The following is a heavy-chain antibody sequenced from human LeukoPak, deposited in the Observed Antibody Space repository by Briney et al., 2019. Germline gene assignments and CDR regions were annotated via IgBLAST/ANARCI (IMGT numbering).Heavy chain of an antibody. CDR3: ARGGSRQSSSSDFDY. V-gene: IGHV4-59*01. J-gene: IGHJ4*02. CDR2: IYYNGNT. CDR1: GGSISSYY. Sequence: SETLSLTCTVSGGSISSYYWSWIRQPPGKGLEWIGYIYYNGNTNYNPSLKSRVTISVDTSKKQFSLKLSSVTAADTAVYYCARGGSRQSSSSDFDYWGQGILVTVSS. D-gene: IGHD6-6*01.